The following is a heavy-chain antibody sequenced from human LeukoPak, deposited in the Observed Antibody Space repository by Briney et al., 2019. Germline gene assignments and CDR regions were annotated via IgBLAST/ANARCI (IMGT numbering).Heavy chain of an antibody. J-gene: IGHJ5*02. V-gene: IGHV1-69*13. CDR2: IIPMFDLP. Sequence: SVKVSCKASGDSFNNYPLHWVRQAPGQGPEWMGGIIPMFDLPEYSQTFQGRVTISADESTKTAYLDMTSLRSDDTAVYYCARDLERITMIVVDHWFDPWGRGTLVAASS. CDR3: ARDLERITMIVVDHWFDP. CDR1: GDSFNNYP. D-gene: IGHD3-22*01.